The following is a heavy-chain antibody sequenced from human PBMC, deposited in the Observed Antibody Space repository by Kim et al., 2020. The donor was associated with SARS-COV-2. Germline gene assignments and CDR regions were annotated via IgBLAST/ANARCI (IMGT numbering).Heavy chain of an antibody. J-gene: IGHJ5*02. CDR1: GGSISSSSYY. D-gene: IGHD3-10*01. Sequence: SETLSLTCTVSGGSISSSSYYWGWIRQPPGKGLEWIGSIYYSGSTYYNPSLKSRVTISVDTSKNQFSLKLSSVTAADTAVYYCARGTWGVWFGEYPSPHYNWFDPWGQGTLVTVSS. V-gene: IGHV4-39*01. CDR3: ARGTWGVWFGEYPSPHYNWFDP. CDR2: IYYSGST.